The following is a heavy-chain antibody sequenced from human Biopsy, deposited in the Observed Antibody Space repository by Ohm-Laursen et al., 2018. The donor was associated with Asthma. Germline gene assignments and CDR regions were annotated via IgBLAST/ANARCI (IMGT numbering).Heavy chain of an antibody. CDR3: ARDSYSSGLYDDFES. J-gene: IGHJ4*02. D-gene: IGHD6-19*01. CDR1: GFTVSRDH. CDR2: IYSGGTS. Sequence: SLRFSCAASGFTVSRDHMFWVRQAPGKGLEWVSVIYSGGTSHTADSVRGRFTISRDYSKNTLYLQMNSLRAEDTAVYYCARDSYSSGLYDDFESWGQGTLVTVSS. V-gene: IGHV3-53*01.